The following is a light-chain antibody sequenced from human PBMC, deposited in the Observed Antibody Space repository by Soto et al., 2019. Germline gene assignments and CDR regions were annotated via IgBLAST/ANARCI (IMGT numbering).Light chain of an antibody. V-gene: IGKV3-11*01. CDR3: QQRSNWPVT. J-gene: IGKJ1*01. CDR1: QSVSSY. CDR2: DAS. Sequence: EIVLTQSPATLSLSPGEGATLSCRASQSVSSYLAWFQQKPGQAPRLLIYDASNRATGIPARFSGSGSGTDFTLIISSLEPEDFAVYYCQQRSNWPVTFGLGTKVEV.